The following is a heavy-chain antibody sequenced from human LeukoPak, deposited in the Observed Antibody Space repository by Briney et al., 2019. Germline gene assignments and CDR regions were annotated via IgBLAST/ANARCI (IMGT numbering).Heavy chain of an antibody. J-gene: IGHJ4*02. CDR3: AGDRGRREDY. Sequence: GGSLRLSCAASGFTFSSYWMTWVRQAPGKGLEWVANIKQDGSDKYYVDSVKGRFTISRDNTKNSLYLQMNSLRAEDTAVYYCAGDRGRREDYWGQGTLVTVSS. V-gene: IGHV3-7*01. CDR2: IKQDGSDK. CDR1: GFTFSSYW. D-gene: IGHD1-26*01.